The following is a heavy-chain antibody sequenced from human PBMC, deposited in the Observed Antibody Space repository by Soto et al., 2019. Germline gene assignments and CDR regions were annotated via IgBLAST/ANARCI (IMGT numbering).Heavy chain of an antibody. V-gene: IGHV3-23*01. D-gene: IGHD2-21*02. Sequence: EVQLLESGGGFVQPGGSLRLSCAASGFTFSSYAMSWVRLAPGKGLEWVSTVNTGGSSTFYADSVKGRFTISRDNSKNTLFLQMNSLRAEDTAIYYCTKVVCGGNSAPNSGMDVWGQGTTVTVSS. CDR1: GFTFSSYA. CDR2: VNTGGSST. CDR3: TKVVCGGNSAPNSGMDV. J-gene: IGHJ6*02.